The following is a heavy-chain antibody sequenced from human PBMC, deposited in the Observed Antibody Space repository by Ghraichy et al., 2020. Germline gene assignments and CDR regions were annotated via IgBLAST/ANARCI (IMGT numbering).Heavy chain of an antibody. V-gene: IGHV4-59*01. CDR1: GGSISSYY. D-gene: IGHD1-14*01. J-gene: IGHJ2*01. CDR3: ARKSLNLGWYFDL. Sequence: SETLSLTCTVSGGSISSYYWSWIRQPPGKGLEWIGYIYYSGSTNYNPSLKSRVTISVDTSKNQFSLKLSSVTAADTAVYYCARKSLNLGWYFDLWGRGTLVTASS. CDR2: IYYSGST.